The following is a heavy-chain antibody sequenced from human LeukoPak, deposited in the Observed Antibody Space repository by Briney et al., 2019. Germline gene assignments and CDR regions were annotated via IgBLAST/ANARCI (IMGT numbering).Heavy chain of an antibody. J-gene: IGHJ5*02. Sequence: GGSLRLSCVGSGFAFGVHAMSWVRQAPGKGPEWLAPIGSGADLFYAESVKGRFTISRDDPRNTVWLQMNSLRAEDTALYYCAKDWTPHNRVYDCLDAWGQGTQVTVSS. D-gene: IGHD3-16*01. CDR3: AKDWTPHNRVYDCLDA. CDR2: IGSGADL. V-gene: IGHV3-23*01. CDR1: GFAFGVHA.